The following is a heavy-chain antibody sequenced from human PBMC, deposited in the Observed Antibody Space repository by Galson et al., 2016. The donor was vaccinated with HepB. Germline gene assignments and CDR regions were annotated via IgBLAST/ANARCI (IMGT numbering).Heavy chain of an antibody. J-gene: IGHJ4*02. V-gene: IGHV3-33*01. Sequence: SLRLSCAASGFTFSTYGMHWVRQAPGKGLEWVAVIRYDGSNKYYADSVKGRFTISRDNSKNTLYLQMNSLRAEDTAVYYCAREDRPYQWLIPGYCFDYWGQGTLDTVSS. CDR1: GFTFSTYG. D-gene: IGHD6-19*01. CDR2: IRYDGSNK. CDR3: AREDRPYQWLIPGYCFDY.